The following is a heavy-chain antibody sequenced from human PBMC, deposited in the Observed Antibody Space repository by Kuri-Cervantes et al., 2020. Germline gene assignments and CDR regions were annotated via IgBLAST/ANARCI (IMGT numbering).Heavy chain of an antibody. V-gene: IGHV1-18*01. CDR2: ISAYNGDT. D-gene: IGHD2-2*01. CDR1: GYTFTNYG. Sequence: ASVKVSCKASGYTFTNYGISWVRQAPGQGLEWMGWISAYNGDTNYAQKLQGRVTMTTDTSTSTAYMELRSLRSDDTAVYYCARDHHRIVVVPAAISAPNYWGQGTLVTVSS. J-gene: IGHJ4*02. CDR3: ARDHHRIVVVPAAISAPNY.